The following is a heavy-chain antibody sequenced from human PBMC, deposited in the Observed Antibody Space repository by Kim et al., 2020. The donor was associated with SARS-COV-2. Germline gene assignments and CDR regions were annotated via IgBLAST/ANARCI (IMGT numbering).Heavy chain of an antibody. Sequence: ASVNVSCKASGYTFTSYYMHWVRQAPGQGLEWMGIINPSGGSTSYAQKFQGRVTMTRDTSTSTVYMELSSLRSEDTAVYYCARDTEGVVAATRAYGMDVWGQGTTVTVSS. CDR1: GYTFTSYY. J-gene: IGHJ6*02. D-gene: IGHD2-15*01. CDR2: INPSGGST. CDR3: ARDTEGVVAATRAYGMDV. V-gene: IGHV1-46*01.